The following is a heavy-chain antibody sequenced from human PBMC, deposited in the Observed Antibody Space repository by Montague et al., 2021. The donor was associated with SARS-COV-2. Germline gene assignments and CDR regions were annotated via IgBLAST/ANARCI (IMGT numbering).Heavy chain of an antibody. J-gene: IGHJ4*02. CDR3: ARHYSATLPAVY. CDR2: IYYSGST. CDR1: GDSISNYY. D-gene: IGHD2-15*01. V-gene: IGHV4-59*01. Sequence: SETLSLTCTVSGDSISNYYWSWIRQPPGKGLEWIGYIYYSGSTNYNPSLKRRVTISVDTSKNQFSLKLSSVTAADTAVYYCARHYSATLPAVYWGQGTLVTVSS.